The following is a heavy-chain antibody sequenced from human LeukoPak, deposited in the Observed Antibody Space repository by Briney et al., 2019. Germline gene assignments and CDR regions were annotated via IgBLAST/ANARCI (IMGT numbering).Heavy chain of an antibody. CDR3: ARSRSGYSYDHAAFDI. V-gene: IGHV4-59*01. CDR1: GGSISNYY. J-gene: IGHJ3*02. Sequence: SETLSLTCTVSGGSISNYYWNWIRQPPGKGLEWIAYIDYRGSTTYNPSLKSRVTISVDTSRNQFSLKLSSVTAADTAVYYCARSRSGYSYDHAAFDIWGQGTMVTVSS. D-gene: IGHD5-18*01. CDR2: IDYRGST.